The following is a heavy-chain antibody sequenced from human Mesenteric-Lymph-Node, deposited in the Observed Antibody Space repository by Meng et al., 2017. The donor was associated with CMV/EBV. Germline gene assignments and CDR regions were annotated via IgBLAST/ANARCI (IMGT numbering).Heavy chain of an antibody. V-gene: IGHV1-2*02. CDR2: INPNSGGT. CDR1: GYTFTDYY. CDR3: ARHMRDSTHFDY. Sequence: ASVKVSCKASGYTFTDYYIHWVRQAPGQGLEWMGWINPNSGGTNYAQKFQGRVTMTRDTSISTAYMELSRLRSDDTAVYYCARHMRDSTHFDYWGQGTLVTVSS. D-gene: IGHD2/OR15-2a*01. J-gene: IGHJ4*02.